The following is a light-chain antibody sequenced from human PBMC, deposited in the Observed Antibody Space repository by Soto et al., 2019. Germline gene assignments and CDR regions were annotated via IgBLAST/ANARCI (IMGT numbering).Light chain of an antibody. CDR3: HSYARNTVV. CDR1: RSDFGSYSV. CDR2: EAT. J-gene: IGLJ2*01. Sequence: QSALTQPASVSGSPGQSITICCTGARSDFGSYSVVSWYQQHPGKAPKLLIYEATKRPSGVSNRYSGSQSGNTASLTISGLQAEDEADYYCHSYARNTVVFGGGTKLTVL. V-gene: IGLV2-23*01.